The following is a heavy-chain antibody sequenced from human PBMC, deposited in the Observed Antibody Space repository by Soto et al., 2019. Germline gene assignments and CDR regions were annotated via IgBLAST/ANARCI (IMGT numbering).Heavy chain of an antibody. CDR2: IWYDGSNK. V-gene: IGHV3-33*01. CDR1: GFTFSSYG. J-gene: IGHJ4*02. Sequence: GGPLRLSCAASGFTFSSYGMHRVRQAPGKGLEWVAVIWYDGSNKYYADSVKGRFTISRDNSKNTLYLQMNSLRAEDTAVYYCAVYDYGDLGFDYWGQGTLVTVSS. CDR3: AVYDYGDLGFDY. D-gene: IGHD4-17*01.